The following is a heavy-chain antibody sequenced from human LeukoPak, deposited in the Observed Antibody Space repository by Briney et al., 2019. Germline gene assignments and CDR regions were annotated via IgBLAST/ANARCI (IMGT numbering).Heavy chain of an antibody. CDR1: GFTFSSYS. J-gene: IGHJ4*02. D-gene: IGHD3-22*01. CDR3: ARDRYYYDSSGYLDY. V-gene: IGHV3-21*01. Sequence: GGSLRLSCAASGFTFSSYSMNWVRQAPGKGLEWVSSISRSSSYIYYADSVKGRFTISRDNAKNSLYLQMNSLRAEDTAVYYCARDRYYYDSSGYLDYWGQGTLVTVSS. CDR2: ISRSSSYI.